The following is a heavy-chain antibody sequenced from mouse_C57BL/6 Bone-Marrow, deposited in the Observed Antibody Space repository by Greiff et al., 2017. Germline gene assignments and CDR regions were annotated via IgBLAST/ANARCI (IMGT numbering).Heavy chain of an antibody. V-gene: IGHV5-15*01. CDR3: ARRSTMAYWYFGV. Sequence: EVKLMESGGGLVQPGGSLKLSCAASGFTFSDYGMAWVRQAPRKGPEWVAFISNLAYSIYYADTVTGRFTISRENAKNTLYLEMSSLRSEDTAMYYCARRSTMAYWYFGVWGTGTTVTVSS. CDR2: ISNLAYSI. D-gene: IGHD2-1*01. CDR1: GFTFSDYG. J-gene: IGHJ1*03.